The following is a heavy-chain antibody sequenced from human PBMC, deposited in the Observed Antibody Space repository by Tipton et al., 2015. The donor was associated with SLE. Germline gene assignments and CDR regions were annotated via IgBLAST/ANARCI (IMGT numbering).Heavy chain of an antibody. CDR1: GVSISSSRFY. J-gene: IGHJ4*02. Sequence: TLSLTCTVSGVSISSSRFYWGWIRQPPGKGLEWIGIIYYSGNTYYSPSPKSRVTISVDTSKNQFSLRLSSVTAADTAVYYCARDYYDSRGSALFDHWGQAALVTDSS. V-gene: IGHV4-39*07. D-gene: IGHD3-22*01. CDR2: IYYSGNT. CDR3: ARDYYDSRGSALFDH.